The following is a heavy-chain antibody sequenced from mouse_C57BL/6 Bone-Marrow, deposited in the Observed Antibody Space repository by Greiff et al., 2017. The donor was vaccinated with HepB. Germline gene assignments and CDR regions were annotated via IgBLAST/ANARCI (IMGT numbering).Heavy chain of an antibody. CDR2: ISSGGSYT. CDR1: GFTFSSYG. CDR3: ARRPRLFDY. Sequence: EVHLVESGGDLVKPGGSLKLSCAASGFTFSSYGMSWVRQTPDKRLEWVATISSGGSYTYYPDSVKGRFTISRDNAKNTLYLQMSSLKSEDTAMYYWARRPRLFDYWGQGTTLTVSS. J-gene: IGHJ2*01. V-gene: IGHV5-6*01. D-gene: IGHD2-10*02.